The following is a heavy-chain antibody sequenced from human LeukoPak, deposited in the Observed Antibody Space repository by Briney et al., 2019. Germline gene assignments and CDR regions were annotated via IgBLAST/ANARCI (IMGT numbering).Heavy chain of an antibody. CDR3: ASQWYGLGDYTDY. CDR1: GYSFTSYW. Sequence: GESLKISCKGSGYSFTSYWISWVRQMPGKGLEWMGRIDPSDSYTNYSPSFQGHVTISADKSISTAYLQWSSLKASDTAMYYCASQWYGLGDYTDYWGQGTLVTVSS. D-gene: IGHD3-10*01. J-gene: IGHJ4*02. CDR2: IDPSDSYT. V-gene: IGHV5-10-1*01.